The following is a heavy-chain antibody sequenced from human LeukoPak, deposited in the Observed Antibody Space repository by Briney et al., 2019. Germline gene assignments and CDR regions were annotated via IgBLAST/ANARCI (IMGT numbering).Heavy chain of an antibody. Sequence: PGRSLRLSCAASGFTFSSYGMHWVRQAPGKGLEWVAVIWYDGSNKYYADSVKGRFTISRDNSKNTLYLQMNSLRPEDTAVYYCARSSSGYDASPFDYWGQGTLVTVSS. V-gene: IGHV3-33*01. J-gene: IGHJ4*02. CDR2: IWYDGSNK. CDR1: GFTFSSYG. CDR3: ARSSSGYDASPFDY. D-gene: IGHD5-12*01.